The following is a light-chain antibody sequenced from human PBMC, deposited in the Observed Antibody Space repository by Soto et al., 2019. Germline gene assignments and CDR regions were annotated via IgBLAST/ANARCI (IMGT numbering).Light chain of an antibody. CDR1: QTISKF. J-gene: IGKJ4*01. CDR3: QQYRSLPLT. Sequence: DILMTQSPSSLSASIGDRVTITCQASQTISKFLNWYQQKPGEAPKLLIYVASNLESGVPSRFSGNGSGADFTFTISSLQAEDIGTYYCQQYRSLPLTFGGGTKVEIK. V-gene: IGKV1-33*01. CDR2: VAS.